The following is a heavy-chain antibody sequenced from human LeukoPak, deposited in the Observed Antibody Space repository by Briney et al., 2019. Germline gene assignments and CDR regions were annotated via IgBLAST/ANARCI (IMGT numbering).Heavy chain of an antibody. J-gene: IGHJ4*02. CDR2: DRGTK. CDR1: GFIFTNAW. CDR3: TAGLYDTGGVDH. V-gene: IGHV3-66*01. D-gene: IGHD3-22*01. Sequence: SGGSLRLSCTASGFIFTNAWMTWVRQAPGKGLEWVGRDRGTKDYAAPVEDRFSISRDNSKNTLYLVMINLKTEDTAVYYCTAGLYDTGGVDHWGQGTLVTVSS.